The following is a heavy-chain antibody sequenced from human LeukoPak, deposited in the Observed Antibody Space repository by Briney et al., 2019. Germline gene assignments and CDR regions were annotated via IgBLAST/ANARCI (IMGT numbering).Heavy chain of an antibody. CDR2: IKQDGSEK. J-gene: IGHJ5*02. Sequence: GGSLRLSCAASGFTSSSYWMSWVRQAPGKGLEWVANIKQDGSEKYYVDSVKGRFTISRDNAKNSLYLQMNSLRAEDTAVYYCATDLANVGWFDPWGQGTLVTVSS. CDR3: ATDLANVGWFDP. CDR1: GFTSSSYW. V-gene: IGHV3-7*03. D-gene: IGHD1-1*01.